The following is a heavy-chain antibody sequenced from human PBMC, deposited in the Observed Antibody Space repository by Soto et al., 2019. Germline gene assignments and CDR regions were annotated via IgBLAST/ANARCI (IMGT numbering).Heavy chain of an antibody. CDR2: INNSGNS. D-gene: IGHD6-13*01. CDR3: ARGLRAAVGTGSRFRY. CDR1: GGSFSGYY. V-gene: IGHV4-34*01. J-gene: IGHJ4*02. Sequence: QVQLQQWGAGLLKPSETLSLTCAVYGGSFSGYYWSWIRQAPGKGLEWIGEINNSGNSNSNPSLKSRVTISLDTSKNQFSLRLNSGTAADTGVYYCARGLRAAVGTGSRFRYWGQGTLVTVSS.